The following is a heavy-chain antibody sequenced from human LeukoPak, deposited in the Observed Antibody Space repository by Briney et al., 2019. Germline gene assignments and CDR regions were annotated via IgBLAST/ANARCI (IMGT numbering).Heavy chain of an antibody. Sequence: SETLSLTCTVSGGSISSSSYYWGWIRQPPGKGLEWIGSIYYSGSTYYNPSLKSRVTISVDTSKNQFSLKLSSVTAADTAVYYCARGGYDEEDAFDIWGQGTMVTVSS. CDR1: GGSISSSSYY. J-gene: IGHJ3*02. D-gene: IGHD5-12*01. CDR3: ARGGYDEEDAFDI. CDR2: IYYSGST. V-gene: IGHV4-39*07.